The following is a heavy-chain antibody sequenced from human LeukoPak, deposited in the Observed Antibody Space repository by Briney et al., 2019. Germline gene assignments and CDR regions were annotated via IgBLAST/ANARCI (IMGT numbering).Heavy chain of an antibody. Sequence: ASVKVSCKASGYTFTGYYMHWVRQAPGQGLEWMGWINPHTGGTNYAQKFQGRVTMTRDTSISTAYMELSSLRSEDTAVYYCAREGDSSSSSTYNWFDPWGQGTLVTVSS. D-gene: IGHD6-6*01. CDR2: INPHTGGT. J-gene: IGHJ5*02. CDR3: AREGDSSSSSTYNWFDP. V-gene: IGHV1-2*02. CDR1: GYTFTGYY.